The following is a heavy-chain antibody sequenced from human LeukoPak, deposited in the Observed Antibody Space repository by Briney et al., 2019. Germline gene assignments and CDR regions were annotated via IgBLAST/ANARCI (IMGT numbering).Heavy chain of an antibody. Sequence: GASVKVSCKASGYTFTDYYMHWVRQAPGQGLEWMGWISPNSGDTNYAQKFQGRVNMTKDTTVSTAYMELSSLRSDDTAVYYCARDRIVIVGASNYWGQGTLVTVSS. CDR3: ARDRIVIVGASNY. CDR2: ISPNSGDT. D-gene: IGHD1-26*01. CDR1: GYTFTDYY. V-gene: IGHV1-2*02. J-gene: IGHJ4*02.